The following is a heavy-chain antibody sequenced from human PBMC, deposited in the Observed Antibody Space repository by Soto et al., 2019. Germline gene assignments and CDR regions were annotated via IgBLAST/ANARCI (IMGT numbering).Heavy chain of an antibody. D-gene: IGHD2-2*02. V-gene: IGHV4-31*11. CDR3: ASPPLYPDY. CDR2: IYYSGST. CDR1: GGSISSGGYS. Sequence: PSETLSLTCAVSGGSISSGGYSWSWIRQHPGKGLEWIGYIYYSGSTYYNPSLKSRVTISVDTSKNQFSLKLTSVTAADTAVYYCASPPLYPDYGGQGTLVTVSS. J-gene: IGHJ4*02.